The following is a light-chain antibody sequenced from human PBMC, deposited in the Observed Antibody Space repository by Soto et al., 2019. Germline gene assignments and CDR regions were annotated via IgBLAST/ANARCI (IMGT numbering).Light chain of an antibody. Sequence: QSALTQPASVSGSPGQSITMSCTGTGSDIGGYNYVSWYQQHPGKAPKVMIYEVSNRPSGVSNRFSASKSGNTASLTISGLQAEDEADYYCTSYTSSSSVVFGGGTKLTVL. CDR1: GSDIGGYNY. CDR3: TSYTSSSSVV. J-gene: IGLJ2*01. V-gene: IGLV2-14*01. CDR2: EVS.